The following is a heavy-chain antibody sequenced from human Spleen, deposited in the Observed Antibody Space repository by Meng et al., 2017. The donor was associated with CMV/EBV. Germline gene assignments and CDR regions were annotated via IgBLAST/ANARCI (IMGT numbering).Heavy chain of an antibody. CDR2: IYNSVRT. D-gene: IGHD2-21*01. CDR1: GDPISSGGYY. Sequence: ISGDPISSGGYYWSWLRQHPGKGLEWIGYIYNSVRTDYNTAIMTRLTISGDTFKNLLSLKSTSVTAADTAVYYCARLGPDWGVVGDYWGQGTLVTVSS. J-gene: IGHJ4*02. CDR3: ARLGPDWGVVGDY. V-gene: IGHV4-31*02.